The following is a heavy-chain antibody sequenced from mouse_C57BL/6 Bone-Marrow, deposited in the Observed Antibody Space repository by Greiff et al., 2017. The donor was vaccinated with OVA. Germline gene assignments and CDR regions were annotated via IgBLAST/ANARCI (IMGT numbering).Heavy chain of an antibody. CDR2: ISSGGSYT. CDR3: ERHYYGSSSY. D-gene: IGHD1-1*01. V-gene: IGHV5-6*01. J-gene: IGHJ2*01. CDR1: GFTFSSYG. Sequence: EVMLVESGGDLVKPGGSLKLSCAASGFTFSSYGMSWVRQTPDKRLEWVATISSGGSYTYYPDSVKGRFTIFRDNAKNTLYLQMSSLKSEDTAMYYCERHYYGSSSYWGQGTTLTVSS.